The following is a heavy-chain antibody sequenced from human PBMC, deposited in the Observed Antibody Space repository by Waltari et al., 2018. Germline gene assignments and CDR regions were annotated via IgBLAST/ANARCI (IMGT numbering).Heavy chain of an antibody. CDR1: GYTFTTYH. CDR3: ARDNTNWSFDY. Sequence: QVQLVQSGAEVKKPGASVKVSCKASGYTFTTYHVHWVRQAPGQGLEWMGIINPRGDFITYARQFRGRVTMTIDTSTSTVYMELSSLRSEDTAVYSCARDNTNWSFDYWGQGTLVTVSS. CDR2: INPRGDFI. J-gene: IGHJ4*02. D-gene: IGHD1-1*01. V-gene: IGHV1-46*01.